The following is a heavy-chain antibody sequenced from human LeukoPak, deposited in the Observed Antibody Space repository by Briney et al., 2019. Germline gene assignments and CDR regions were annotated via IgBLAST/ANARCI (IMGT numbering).Heavy chain of an antibody. CDR3: AVRSGWHFQ. V-gene: IGHV3-23*01. CDR1: GFTFSSYA. CDR2: ISGNGLST. Sequence: GGSLRLSCAGSGFTFSSYAMSWVRQAPGKGLEWVSAISGNGLSTYYADSVKGRFTISRDNSKNTLYLQMNSLRAEDAAVYYCAVRSGWHFQWGQGTLVTVSS. D-gene: IGHD6-19*01. J-gene: IGHJ4*02.